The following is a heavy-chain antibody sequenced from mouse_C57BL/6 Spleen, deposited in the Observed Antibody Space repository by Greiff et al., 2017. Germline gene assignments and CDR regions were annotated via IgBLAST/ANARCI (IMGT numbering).Heavy chain of an antibody. V-gene: IGHV1-18*01. Sequence: VQLQQSGPELVKPGASVKIPCKASGYTFTDYNMDWVKQSHGKSLEWIGDINPNNGGTIYNQKFKGKATLTVDKSSSTAYMELRSLTSEDTAVYYCARTGDGYYWWYFDVCGTGTTVTVSS. D-gene: IGHD2-3*01. CDR3: ARTGDGYYWWYFDV. J-gene: IGHJ1*03. CDR2: INPNNGGT. CDR1: GYTFTDYN.